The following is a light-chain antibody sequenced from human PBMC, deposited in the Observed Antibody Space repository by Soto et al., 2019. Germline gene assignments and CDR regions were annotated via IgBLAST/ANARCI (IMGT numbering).Light chain of an antibody. CDR1: SSDVGGYNY. CDR3: CSYAGSYTWV. J-gene: IGLJ3*02. CDR2: DVS. V-gene: IGLV2-11*01. Sequence: QSVLTQPRSVSGSPGQSVTISCTGTSSDVGGYNYVSWYQQHPGKAPKLMISDVSKRPSGVPDRFSGSKSGNTASLTISGLPAEDEADYYCCSYAGSYTWVFGGGTKLTVL.